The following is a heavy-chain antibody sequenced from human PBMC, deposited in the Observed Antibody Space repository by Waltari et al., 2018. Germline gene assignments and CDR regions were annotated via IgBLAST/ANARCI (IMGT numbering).Heavy chain of an antibody. CDR1: GFPFNRHV. D-gene: IGHD6-19*01. CDR3: ARGALAGRFFDF. Sequence: QGLLVESGGRVVQPGRSLRLSCAASGFPFNRHVMQWVRQAPGKGLEWVAAVWYDGINKYYADSVKGRFTISRDNSENTLYLQMNSLRVDDTATYYCARGALAGRFFDFWGQGTRVTVSS. J-gene: IGHJ4*02. CDR2: VWYDGINK. V-gene: IGHV3-33*01.